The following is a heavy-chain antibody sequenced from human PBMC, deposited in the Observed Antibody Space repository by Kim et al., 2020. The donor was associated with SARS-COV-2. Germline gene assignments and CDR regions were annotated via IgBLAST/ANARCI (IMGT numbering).Heavy chain of an antibody. J-gene: IGHJ4*02. Sequence: ASVKVSCKASGYTFTSYGISWVRQAPGQGLEWMGWISTYNGNTNYAQKLQGRVTMTTDTSTSTAYMELRSLRSDDTAVYYCARTGGSGWPRPPFDYWGQGTLVTVSS. V-gene: IGHV1-18*01. CDR1: GYTFTSYG. CDR2: ISTYNGNT. D-gene: IGHD3-10*01. CDR3: ARTGGSGWPRPPFDY.